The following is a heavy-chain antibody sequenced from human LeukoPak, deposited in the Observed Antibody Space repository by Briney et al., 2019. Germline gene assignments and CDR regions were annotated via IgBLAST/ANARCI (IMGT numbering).Heavy chain of an antibody. V-gene: IGHV1-69*04. D-gene: IGHD6-19*01. J-gene: IGHJ4*02. CDR1: GDTFSTYG. CDR3: ARDRDRCEAGTCCQSFDF. CDR2: IIPILSIT. Sequence: ASVKVSCKAPGDTFSTYGINWVRQAPGQGLEWMGRIIPILSITNYAQKLQDRVTITADKSTSTAYMELSSLTSGDTAVYYCARDRDRCEAGTCCQSFDFWSQGTLVTVSS.